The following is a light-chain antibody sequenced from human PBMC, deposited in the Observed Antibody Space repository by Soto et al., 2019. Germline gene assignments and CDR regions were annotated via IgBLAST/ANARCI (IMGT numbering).Light chain of an antibody. CDR3: SSDSTTNMLV. CDR1: SSDVGAYEH. Sequence: QSALTPPASVSGSPGQSVTISCTGASSDVGAYEHVSWYQQHPGRAPKLILYDVNNRPSGVSNHFSGSKSGNTASLVISGLQANDEADYYCSSDSTTNMLVFGSGTKLTVL. V-gene: IGLV2-14*03. CDR2: DVN. J-gene: IGLJ1*01.